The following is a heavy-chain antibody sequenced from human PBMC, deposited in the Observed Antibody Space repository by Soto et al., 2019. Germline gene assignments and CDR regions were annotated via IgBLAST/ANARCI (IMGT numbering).Heavy chain of an antibody. Sequence: EVQLVESGGVLVQAGGSLRLSCAASGFTFSTYWMHWVRQATGKGLVWVSRIKGDGSSINYADSMKGRFTISRDNARDTVFQQMNELRAEVTAVYYCARGAMWNYYHDYWGHGTLVTVSS. J-gene: IGHJ4*01. CDR2: IKGDGSSI. CDR3: ARGAMWNYYHDY. CDR1: GFTFSTYW. D-gene: IGHD3-10*01. V-gene: IGHV3-74*01.